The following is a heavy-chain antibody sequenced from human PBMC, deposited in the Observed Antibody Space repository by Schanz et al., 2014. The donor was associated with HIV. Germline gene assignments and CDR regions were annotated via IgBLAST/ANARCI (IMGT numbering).Heavy chain of an antibody. V-gene: IGHV1-18*01. D-gene: IGHD3-10*01. CDR3: ARGTYYGSGSYTLDY. J-gene: IGHJ4*02. CDR2: VSAYNGNI. Sequence: QVQLLQSGAEVKKPGASVKVSCKTSGYTFSNYAIGWVRQAPGQGLEWMAWVSAYNGNIKYAQKIQDRVSMTTDTSTSTAYMELRSLRSDDTAVYYCARGTYYGSGSYTLDYWGQGTLVTVSS. CDR1: GYTFSNYA.